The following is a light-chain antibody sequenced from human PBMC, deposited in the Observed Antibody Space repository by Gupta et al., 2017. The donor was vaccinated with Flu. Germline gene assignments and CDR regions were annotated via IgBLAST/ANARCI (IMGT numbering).Light chain of an antibody. CDR3: QEYNRYSWT. V-gene: IGKV1-5*03. CDR1: QSISSW. Sequence: DIQMTKFPSTLSASVGDRVTITCRASQSISSWLAWYQQKPGKPPKLLSYMASTLETGVPSRFAGSGSGTEFTLTISSLQPDDFATYYCQEYNRYSWTFGQGTKVEIK. J-gene: IGKJ1*01. CDR2: MAS.